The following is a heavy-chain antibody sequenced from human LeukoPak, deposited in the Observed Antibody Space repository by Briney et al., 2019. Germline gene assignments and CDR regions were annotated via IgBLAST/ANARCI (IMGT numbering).Heavy chain of an antibody. Sequence: SETLSLTCTVSGASIGSSGYYWGWIRQPPGKGLEWIGSIYSSGNTYYNPSLKSRVTISVDTSKNLFSLKLSSVTAADTAVYYCARHRNYYDSSGYGPFEYWGQGTLVTVSS. CDR3: ARHRNYYDSSGYGPFEY. D-gene: IGHD3-22*01. CDR1: GASIGSSGYY. J-gene: IGHJ4*02. V-gene: IGHV4-39*01. CDR2: IYSSGNT.